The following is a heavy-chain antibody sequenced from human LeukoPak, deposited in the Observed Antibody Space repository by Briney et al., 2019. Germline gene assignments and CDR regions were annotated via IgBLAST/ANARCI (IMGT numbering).Heavy chain of an antibody. D-gene: IGHD3-22*01. Sequence: GASVKVSCKASGYTFTGYYMHWVRQAPGQGLEWMGWINPNSGGTNYAQKFQGRVTMTRDTSISTAYMELSRLRSDDTAVYYCARDEHYDSSGYYYSEWGQGTLVTVSS. V-gene: IGHV1-2*02. CDR1: GYTFTGYY. J-gene: IGHJ4*02. CDR2: INPNSGGT. CDR3: ARDEHYDSSGYYYSE.